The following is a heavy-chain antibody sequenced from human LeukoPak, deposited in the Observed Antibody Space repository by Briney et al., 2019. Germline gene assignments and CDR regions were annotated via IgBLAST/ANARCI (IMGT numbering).Heavy chain of an antibody. CDR3: AREGGYCSGGSCYDAFDI. Sequence: ASVKVSCKASGGTFSSYAISWVRQAPGQGLEWMGWINPNSGGTNYAQKFQGRVTMTRDTSISTAYMELSRLRSDDTAVYYCAREGGYCSGGSCYDAFDIWGQGTMVTVSS. V-gene: IGHV1-2*02. CDR2: INPNSGGT. CDR1: GGTFSSYA. D-gene: IGHD2-15*01. J-gene: IGHJ3*02.